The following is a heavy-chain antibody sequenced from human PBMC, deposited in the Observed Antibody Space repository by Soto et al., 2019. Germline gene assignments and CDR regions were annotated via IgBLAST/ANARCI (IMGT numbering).Heavy chain of an antibody. CDR2: INPSRGST. D-gene: IGHD6-13*01. V-gene: IGHV1-46*03. CDR1: AYTFTSYY. CDR3: TRSVITTAGTDAFDL. Sequence: QVQMVQSGAELKRPGASVRVSCKASAYTFTSYYVHWVRQAPGQGPEWMGMINPSRGSTDNAQKFTGRVTMTRDTSTTTVYMELSSLRSEDTAIYFCTRSVITTAGTDAFDLWGQGTLVTVSS. J-gene: IGHJ3*01.